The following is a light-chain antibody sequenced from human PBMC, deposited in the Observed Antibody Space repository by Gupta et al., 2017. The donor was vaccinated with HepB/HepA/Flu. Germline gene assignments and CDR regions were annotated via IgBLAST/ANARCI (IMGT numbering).Light chain of an antibody. CDR1: TSNIGNHG. CDR2: YDD. V-gene: IGLV1-36*01. Sequence: QSVLTQPPSVSEAPSQRVTISCSGSTSNIGNHGVNWYQQLPGKAPKLLIYYDDLLPSGVSDRFSGSKSGTSVSLAIXGXQSDDEXDYYCAAWDDNLNAVVFGGGTRVTVL. J-gene: IGLJ2*01. CDR3: AAWDDNLNAVV.